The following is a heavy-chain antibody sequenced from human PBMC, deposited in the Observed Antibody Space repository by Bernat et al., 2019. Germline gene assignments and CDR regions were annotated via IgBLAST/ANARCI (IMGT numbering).Heavy chain of an antibody. CDR1: GGSISSSNW. CDR3: ARDPSQRYCGGDCYRNWFDP. CDR2: IYHSGST. V-gene: IGHV4-4*02. D-gene: IGHD2-21*02. Sequence: QVQLQESGPGLVKPSGTLSLTCAVSGGSISSSNWWSWVRQPPGKGLEWIGEIYHSGSTNYNPSLKSRVTISVDKSKNQFSLKLSSVTAADTAVYYCARDPSQRYCGGDCYRNWFDPWGQGTLVTVSS. J-gene: IGHJ5*02.